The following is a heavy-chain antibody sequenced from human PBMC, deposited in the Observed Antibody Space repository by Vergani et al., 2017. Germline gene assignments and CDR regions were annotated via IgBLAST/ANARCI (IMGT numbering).Heavy chain of an antibody. J-gene: IGHJ5*02. CDR2: INPNSGGT. Sequence: QVQLVQSGAEVKKPGASVKVSCKASGYTFTGYYMHWVRQAPGQGLEWMGWINPNSGGTNYAQKFQGWVTMTRDTSISTAYMELSRLRSDDTAVYYCAKDRCSSTSCYWGNWFDPWGQGTLVTVSS. CDR3: AKDRCSSTSCYWGNWFDP. CDR1: GYTFTGYY. V-gene: IGHV1-2*04. D-gene: IGHD2-2*01.